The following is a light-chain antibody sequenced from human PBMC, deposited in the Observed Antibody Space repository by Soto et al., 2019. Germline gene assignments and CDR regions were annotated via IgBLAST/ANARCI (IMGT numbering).Light chain of an antibody. CDR2: GNS. CDR1: SSNIGAGYD. CDR3: QSYDCGLSGCV. V-gene: IGLV1-40*01. Sequence: QSVLTQPPSVSGAPGQRVTISCTGSSSNIGAGYDVHWYQQLPGTAPKLLIYGNSNRPSGVPDRFSGSKSGTSASLAITGLQAEDEADDYCQSYDCGLSGCVFGTGTKVT. J-gene: IGLJ1*01.